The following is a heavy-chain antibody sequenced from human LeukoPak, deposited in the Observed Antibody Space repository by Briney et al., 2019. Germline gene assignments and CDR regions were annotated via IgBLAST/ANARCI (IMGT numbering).Heavy chain of an antibody. J-gene: IGHJ6*03. V-gene: IGHV4-38-2*02. CDR2: IYHSGST. CDR3: ARYRKTAYYYYYYMDV. CDR1: GYSISSGYY. D-gene: IGHD1-1*01. Sequence: KPSATLSLTCTVSGYSISSGYYWGWIRQPPGTGLEWIGSIYHSGSTYYNPSLKSRVTISVDTSKNQFSLKLSSVTAADTAVYYCARYRKTAYYYYYYMDVWGKGTTVTVSS.